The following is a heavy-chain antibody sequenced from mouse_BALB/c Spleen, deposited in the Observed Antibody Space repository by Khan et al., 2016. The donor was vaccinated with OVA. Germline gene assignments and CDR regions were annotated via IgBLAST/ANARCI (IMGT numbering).Heavy chain of an antibody. CDR1: GYTFTTYW. V-gene: IGHV1-7*01. CDR2: FNPTSGYT. J-gene: IGHJ2*01. CDR3: ARDRIDY. Sequence: VQLQESGAELAKPGASVKMSCKASGYTFTTYWMHWVKQRPGQGLEWIGYFNPTSGYTDYNQTFKDKATLTADKSSSTAYMQLSSLTSDDSAVYYCARDRIDYWGQGTTLTVSS.